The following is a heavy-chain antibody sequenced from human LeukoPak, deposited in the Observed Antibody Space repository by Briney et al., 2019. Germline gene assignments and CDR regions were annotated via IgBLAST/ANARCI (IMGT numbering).Heavy chain of an antibody. CDR1: GGSISSYY. J-gene: IGHJ4*02. CDR2: IYYSGST. V-gene: IGHV4-59*01. D-gene: IGHD2-2*02. CDR3: ARDVVVPAAIGIVASTFDY. Sequence: MTSETLSLTCTVSGGSISSYYWSWIRQPPGKGLEWIGYIYYSGSTNYNPSLKSRVTISVDTSKSQFSLKLSSVTAADTAVYYCARDVVVPAAIGIVASTFDYWGQGILVTVSS.